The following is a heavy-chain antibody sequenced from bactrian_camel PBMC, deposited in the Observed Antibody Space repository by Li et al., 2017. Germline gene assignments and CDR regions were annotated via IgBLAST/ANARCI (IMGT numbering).Heavy chain of an antibody. CDR1: GFVYTGYC. V-gene: IGHV3S1*01. Sequence: VESGGGSVQAGGSLRLSCERSGFVYTGYCISWFRQAPGKEREGVASIDSDGTSNYDDSVKGRFTISRDNAKNILYLQMNSLKPEDTAIYYCEAKRVGRCPIWGDLSYNYLGQGTQVTVS. D-gene: IGHD2*01. CDR3: EAKRVGRCPIWGDLSYNY. CDR2: IDSDGTS. J-gene: IGHJ4*01.